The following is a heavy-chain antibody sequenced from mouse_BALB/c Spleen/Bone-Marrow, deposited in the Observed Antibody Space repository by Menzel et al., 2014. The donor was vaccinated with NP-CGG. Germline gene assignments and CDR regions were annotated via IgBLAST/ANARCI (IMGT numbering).Heavy chain of an antibody. CDR3: ARDENYYGNYGTMDY. D-gene: IGHD2-1*01. CDR1: GFSLTSYG. V-gene: IGHV2-9*02. Sequence: VKVVESGPGLVAPSQSLSITCTVSGFSLTSYGVHWVHQPPGKGLEWLGVIWAGGSTNYNSALMSRLSISKDSSKSXVFLKMNSLQTDDTAMYYCARDENYYGNYGTMDYWGQGTSVTVSS. CDR2: IWAGGST. J-gene: IGHJ4*01.